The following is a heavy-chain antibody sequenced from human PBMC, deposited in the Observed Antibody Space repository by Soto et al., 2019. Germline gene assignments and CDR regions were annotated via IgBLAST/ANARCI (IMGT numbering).Heavy chain of an antibody. V-gene: IGHV4-39*07. CDR2: INYSGST. J-gene: IGHJ6*03. Sequence: SETLSLTCTVSGGSISSSSYYWGWLRPPPGKGLEWIGSINYSGSTNYNPSLKSRVTISVDTSKNQFSLKLSSVTAADTAVYYCARGQSGITMVRGAPPPYYYYYMDVWGKGTTVTVSS. CDR3: ARGQSGITMVRGAPPPYYYYYMDV. D-gene: IGHD3-10*01. CDR1: GGSISSSSYY.